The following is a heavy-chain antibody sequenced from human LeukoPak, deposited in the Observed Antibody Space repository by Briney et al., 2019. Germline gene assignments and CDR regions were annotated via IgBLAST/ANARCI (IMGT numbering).Heavy chain of an antibody. J-gene: IGHJ4*02. CDR3: ARTPPGPDYRC. CDR2: IYHGGST. Sequence: SETLSLTCTVYGGSIRTSNYYWGWIRQPPGKGLELIGNIYHGGSTYYTPSLRSRVTMSVDTSKNQFSLKLNSVTAADTAVYYCARTPPGPDYRCWGQGILVTVSS. D-gene: IGHD1-14*01. CDR1: GGSIRTSNYY. V-gene: IGHV4-39*07.